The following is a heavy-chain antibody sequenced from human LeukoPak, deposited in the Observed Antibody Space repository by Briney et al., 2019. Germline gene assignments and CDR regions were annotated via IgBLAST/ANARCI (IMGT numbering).Heavy chain of an antibody. V-gene: IGHV4-38-2*01. CDR1: GYSFSSGYY. Sequence: SETLSLTCAVSGYSFSSGYYWGWIRQPPGRGLEWIGSIYHSGSTYYNPSLKSRVTISVDTSKNQFSLKLSSVTAADTAVYYCARITGTNLHYWGQGTLVTVSS. CDR3: ARITGTNLHY. CDR2: IYHSGST. D-gene: IGHD1-7*01. J-gene: IGHJ4*02.